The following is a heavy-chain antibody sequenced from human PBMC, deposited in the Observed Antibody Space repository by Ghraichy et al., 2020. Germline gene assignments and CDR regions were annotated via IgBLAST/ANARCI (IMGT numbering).Heavy chain of an antibody. D-gene: IGHD4-23*01. V-gene: IGHV3-48*02. CDR2: ITRSGSFR. J-gene: IGHJ6*02. Sequence: LSLTCVGSGFTFSSYSMNWVRQSPGKRLEWISYITRSGSFRFYADSVKGRFTISRDNAQNSLSLQINSLTDEDTAVYYCARGSTVVRFYYYDGMDVWGQGTTVTVSS. CDR3: ARGSTVVRFYYYDGMDV. CDR1: GFTFSSYS.